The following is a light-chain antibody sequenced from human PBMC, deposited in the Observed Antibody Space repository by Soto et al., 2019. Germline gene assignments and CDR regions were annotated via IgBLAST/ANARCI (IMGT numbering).Light chain of an antibody. J-gene: IGKJ5*01. V-gene: IGKV3-15*01. CDR2: GAS. CDR1: QGVTSS. Sequence: EIVLTQSPGTLSLSPGHRATLSCRASQGVTSSLAWYQQKPGQPPRLLIYGASTRATGIPARFSGSGSGTEFTLTIGSLQSEDFAVYYCQQYNNWPITFGQGTRLEIK. CDR3: QQYNNWPIT.